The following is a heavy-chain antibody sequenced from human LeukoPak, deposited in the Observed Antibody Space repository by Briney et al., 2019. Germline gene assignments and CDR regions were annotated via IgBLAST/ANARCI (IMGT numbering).Heavy chain of an antibody. Sequence: SQTLSLTCAISGDSVSSNSAAWNWIRQSPSRGLEWLGRTYYRSKWYNDYAVSVKSRITTNPDTSKNQFSLQLNSVTPEDTAVYYCAAEEGSDYDPRFDPWGQGTLVTVSS. D-gene: IGHD3-3*01. V-gene: IGHV6-1*01. J-gene: IGHJ5*02. CDR2: TYYRSKWYN. CDR1: GDSVSSNSAA. CDR3: AAEEGSDYDPRFDP.